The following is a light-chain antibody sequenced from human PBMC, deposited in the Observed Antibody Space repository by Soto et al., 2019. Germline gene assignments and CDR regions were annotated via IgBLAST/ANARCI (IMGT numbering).Light chain of an antibody. V-gene: IGLV2-14*01. Sequence: QSVLTKPASVSGSPGQSITISCTGTSSDVGGYNYVSWYQQYPGKAPKLMIYDVDNRPSGVSNRFSGSKSGNTASLTVSGLQAEDDADYYYSSCPTRNTLVVFGLGTTLTVL. CDR3: SSCPTRNTLVV. CDR2: DVD. J-gene: IGLJ2*01. CDR1: SSDVGGYNY.